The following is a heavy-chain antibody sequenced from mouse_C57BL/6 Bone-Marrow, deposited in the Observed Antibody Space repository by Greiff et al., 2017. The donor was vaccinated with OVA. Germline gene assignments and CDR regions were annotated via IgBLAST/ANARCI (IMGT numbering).Heavy chain of an antibody. J-gene: IGHJ4*01. CDR3: ARRSTMVSYYAMDY. D-gene: IGHD2-2*01. V-gene: IGHV1-81*01. CDR1: GYTFTSYG. CDR2: IYPRSGNT. Sequence: VQLQQSGAELARPGASVKLSCKASGYTFTSYGISWVKQRTGQGLEWIGEIYPRSGNTYYNEKFKGKATLTADKSSSTAYMELRSLTSEDSAVYFCARRSTMVSYYAMDYWGQGTSVTVSS.